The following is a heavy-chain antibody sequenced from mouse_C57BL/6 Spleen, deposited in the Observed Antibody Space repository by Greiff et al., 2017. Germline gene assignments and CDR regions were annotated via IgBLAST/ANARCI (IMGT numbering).Heavy chain of an antibody. J-gene: IGHJ4*01. Sequence: EVHLVESGGGLVKPGGSLKLSCAASGFTFSDYGMHWVRQAPEKGLEWVAYISSGSSTIYYADTVKGRFTIARDNAKNTLFLQMTSLRSEDTAMYYCARSYDYYAMDYWGQGTSVTVSS. D-gene: IGHD1-1*01. CDR2: ISSGSSTI. CDR1: GFTFSDYG. CDR3: ARSYDYYAMDY. V-gene: IGHV5-17*01.